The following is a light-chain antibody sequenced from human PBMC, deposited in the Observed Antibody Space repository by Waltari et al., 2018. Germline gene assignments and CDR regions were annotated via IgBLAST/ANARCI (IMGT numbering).Light chain of an antibody. V-gene: IGKV1-39*01. CDR1: QSISSS. Sequence: IQLTQSPSSLPASVGDSIPITCRASQSISSSLNWYQQKSGEAPKLLISAASGLQSGVPSRFSGSGSGTDFTLSISSLQPEDFATYYCQQSYSPPPAFGQGTKVEIK. J-gene: IGKJ1*01. CDR2: AAS. CDR3: QQSYSPPPA.